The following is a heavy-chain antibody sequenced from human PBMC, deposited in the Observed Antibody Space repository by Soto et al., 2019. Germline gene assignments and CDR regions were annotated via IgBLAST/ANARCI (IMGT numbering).Heavy chain of an antibody. V-gene: IGHV5-51*01. Sequence: GESLKISCKGSGYSFTSYWIGWVRQMPGKGLEWMGIIYPGDSDTRYSPSFQGQVTISADKSISTAYLQWSSLKASDTAMYYCAKGSFWSGYYTAHYYYCYGMDVWGQGTTVTVSS. CDR3: AKGSFWSGYYTAHYYYCYGMDV. D-gene: IGHD3-3*01. CDR2: IYPGDSDT. CDR1: GYSFTSYW. J-gene: IGHJ6*02.